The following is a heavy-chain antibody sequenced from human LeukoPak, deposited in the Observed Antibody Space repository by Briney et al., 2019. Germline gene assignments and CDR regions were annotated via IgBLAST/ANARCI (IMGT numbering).Heavy chain of an antibody. CDR2: IIPILGIA. V-gene: IGHV1-69*04. J-gene: IGHJ4*02. D-gene: IGHD4-11*01. CDR3: ARETTDAGPFDY. Sequence: ASVKVSCKASGGTFSSYAISWVRQAPGQELEWMGRIIPILGIANYAQKFQGRVTITADKSTSTAYMELSSLRSEDTAVYYCARETTDAGPFDYWGQGTLVTVSS. CDR1: GGTFSSYA.